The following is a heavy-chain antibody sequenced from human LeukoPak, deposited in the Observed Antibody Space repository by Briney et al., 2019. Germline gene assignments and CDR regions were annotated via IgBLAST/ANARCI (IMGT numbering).Heavy chain of an antibody. CDR1: GGTFSSYA. CDR2: IIPILGIA. Sequence: SVKVSCKASGGTFSSYAISWVRQAPGQGLEWMGRIIPILGIANYAQKFQGRVTITADKSTSTAYMELSSLRSEDTAVYYCARVRTGGGGSDYWGQGTLVTVSS. V-gene: IGHV1-69*04. CDR3: ARVRTGGGGSDY. J-gene: IGHJ4*02. D-gene: IGHD3-16*01.